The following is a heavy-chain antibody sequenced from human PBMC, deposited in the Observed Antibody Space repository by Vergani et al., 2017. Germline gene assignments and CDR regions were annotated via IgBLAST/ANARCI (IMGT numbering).Heavy chain of an antibody. J-gene: IGHJ4*02. D-gene: IGHD3-10*01. CDR1: GFTFSNYG. Sequence: QVQLVESGGGVVQPGGSLRLSCAASGFTFSNYGMHWVRQAPGKGLEWVAFIRYDGSNEYYADSVKGRFTISRDNSKNTLYLQMNSLRAEDTAVYYCAKDLGREGYFDYWGQGTLVTVSS. V-gene: IGHV3-30*02. CDR3: AKDLGREGYFDY. CDR2: IRYDGSNE.